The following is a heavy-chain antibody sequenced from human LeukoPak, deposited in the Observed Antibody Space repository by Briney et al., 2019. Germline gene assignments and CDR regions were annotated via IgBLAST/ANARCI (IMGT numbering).Heavy chain of an antibody. CDR2: IYTSGST. CDR3: ARGRTYSNDY. D-gene: IGHD1-26*01. CDR1: GSSISSGSYY. V-gene: IGHV4-61*02. Sequence: PSETLSLTCTVSGSSISSGSYYWSWIRQPAGKGLEWIGRIYTSGSTNYNPSLKSRVTISVDTSKNQFSLKLSSVTAADTAVYYCARGRTYSNDYWGQGTLVTVSS. J-gene: IGHJ4*02.